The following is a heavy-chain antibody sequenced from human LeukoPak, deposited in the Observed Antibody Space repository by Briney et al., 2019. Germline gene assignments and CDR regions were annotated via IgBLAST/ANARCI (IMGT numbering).Heavy chain of an antibody. Sequence: ASVKVSCKASGYTFTSYYMHWVRQAPGQGLEWMGIINPSGGSTSYAQKFQGRVTMTRDTSTSTVYMELSSLRSEDTAVYYCASKYYDILTDVGWFDPWGQGTLVTVSS. CDR1: GYTFTSYY. J-gene: IGHJ5*02. V-gene: IGHV1-46*01. CDR3: ASKYYDILTDVGWFDP. D-gene: IGHD3-9*01. CDR2: INPSGGST.